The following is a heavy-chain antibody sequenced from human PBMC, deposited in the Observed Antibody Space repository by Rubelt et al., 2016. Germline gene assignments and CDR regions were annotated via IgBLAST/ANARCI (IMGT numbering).Heavy chain of an antibody. V-gene: IGHV4-34*01. Sequence: QVQLQQWGAGLLKPSETLSLTCAVYGGSFSGYYWSWIRQPPGKGLEWIGEINHSGSTNYNPSLKIRVTTSVETSKNQFSLKLSSVTAADTAVYYCAIRLNYYDSSGYLVSNDYWGQGTLVTVSS. CDR3: AIRLNYYDSSGYLVSNDY. CDR2: INHSGST. CDR1: GGSFSGYY. D-gene: IGHD3-22*01. J-gene: IGHJ4*02.